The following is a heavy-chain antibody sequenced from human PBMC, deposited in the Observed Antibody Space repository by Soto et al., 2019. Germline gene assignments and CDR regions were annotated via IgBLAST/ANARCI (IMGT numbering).Heavy chain of an antibody. Sequence: QVPLVESGGGLVRPGGSLRLSCEASGFTFRDYYMTWFRQAPGKGLEWLSYIDSSTKYTNYADSAKGRFTISRDNAKNSLYLQMNSLRADDTAVYYCAREYYYTMDVWGQGTMVTVSS. V-gene: IGHV3-11*05. CDR1: GFTFRDYY. CDR2: IDSSTKYT. J-gene: IGHJ6*02. CDR3: AREYYYTMDV.